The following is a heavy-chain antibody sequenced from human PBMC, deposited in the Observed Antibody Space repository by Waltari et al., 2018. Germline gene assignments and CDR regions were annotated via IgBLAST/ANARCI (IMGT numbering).Heavy chain of an antibody. V-gene: IGHV3-23*01. J-gene: IGHJ4*02. D-gene: IGHD2-8*02. CDR3: ASQVDFALVPVERHFDS. CDR1: GFRFRNYA. Sequence: EVQLLESGGGLVQPGGSLRLSCAASGFRFRNYAMSWVRQAPGKVLEYVSAISVSGGNTYYADSVKGRFTVSRDNSKNTLFLQMNSPRAEDTATYYCASQVDFALVPVERHFDSWGQGTLVTVSP. CDR2: ISVSGGNT.